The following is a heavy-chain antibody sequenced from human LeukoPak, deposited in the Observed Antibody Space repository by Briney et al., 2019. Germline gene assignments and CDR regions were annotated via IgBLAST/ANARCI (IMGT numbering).Heavy chain of an antibody. CDR1: GYTFTSYG. J-gene: IGHJ4*02. CDR2: ISAYNGNT. V-gene: IGHV1-18*01. CDR3: ARDRITFGGVIVPGRHDY. Sequence: ASVKVSCKASGYTFTSYGISWVRQAPGQGLEWMGWISAYNGNTNYAQKLQGRVTMTTDTSTSTAYMELRSLRSDDTAVYYCARDRITFGGVIVPGRHDYWGQGTLVTVSP. D-gene: IGHD3-16*02.